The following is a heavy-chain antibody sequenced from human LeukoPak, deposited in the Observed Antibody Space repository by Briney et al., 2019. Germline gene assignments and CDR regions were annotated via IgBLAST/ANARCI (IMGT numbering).Heavy chain of an antibody. D-gene: IGHD3-10*01. Sequence: GGSLRLSCAASGFTFSSYGMHWVRQAPGKGLEWVAVISYDGSNKYYADSVKGRFTISRDNSKNTLYLQMNSLRAEDTAVYYCAKVAWSGYYGSGSYYNVGVRQWPVAASGYWGQGTLVTVSS. CDR3: AKVAWSGYYGSGSYYNVGVRQWPVAASGY. V-gene: IGHV3-30*18. CDR2: ISYDGSNK. CDR1: GFTFSSYG. J-gene: IGHJ4*02.